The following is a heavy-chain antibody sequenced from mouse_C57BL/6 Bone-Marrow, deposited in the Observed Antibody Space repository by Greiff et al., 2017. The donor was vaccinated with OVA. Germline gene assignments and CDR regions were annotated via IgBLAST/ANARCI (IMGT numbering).Heavy chain of an antibody. CDR3: ARDGYSNYYVDY. Sequence: QVQLQQPGAELVKPGASVKMSCKASGYTFTSYWITWVKQRPGQGLEWIGDIYPGSGSTNYNEKFKSKATLTVDTSSSTAYMQLSSLTSEDSAVYYCARDGYSNYYVDYWGQGTTLTVSA. J-gene: IGHJ2*01. D-gene: IGHD2-5*01. CDR2: IYPGSGST. CDR1: GYTFTSYW. V-gene: IGHV1-55*01.